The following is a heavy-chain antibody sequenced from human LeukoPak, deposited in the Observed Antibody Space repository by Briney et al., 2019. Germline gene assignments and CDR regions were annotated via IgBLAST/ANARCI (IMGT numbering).Heavy chain of an antibody. D-gene: IGHD6-13*01. CDR1: GGSFSGYY. J-gene: IGHJ4*02. Sequence: PSETLSLTCAVYGGSFSGYYWSWIRQPPGKGLEWIGEINHSGSTNYNPSLKSRVTISVDTSKNQFSLKLSSVTAADTAVYYCARETGQQLAPFDYWGQGTLVTVSS. V-gene: IGHV4-34*01. CDR3: ARETGQQLAPFDY. CDR2: INHSGST.